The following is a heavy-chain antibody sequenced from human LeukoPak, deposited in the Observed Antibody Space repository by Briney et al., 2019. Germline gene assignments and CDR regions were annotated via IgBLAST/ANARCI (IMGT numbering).Heavy chain of an antibody. CDR3: AREFGYGDQTRYYYYYGMDV. CDR2: INPSGGST. J-gene: IGHJ6*02. CDR1: GGTFSSYA. D-gene: IGHD4-17*01. V-gene: IGHV1-46*01. Sequence: GASVKVSCKASGGTFSSYAISWVRQAPGQGLEWMGIINPSGGSTSYAQKFQGRVTMTRDTSTSTVYMELSSLRSEDTAVYYCAREFGYGDQTRYYYYYGMDVWGQGTTVTVSS.